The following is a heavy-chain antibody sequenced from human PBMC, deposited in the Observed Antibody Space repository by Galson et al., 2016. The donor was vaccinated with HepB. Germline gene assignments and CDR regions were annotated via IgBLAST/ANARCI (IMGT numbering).Heavy chain of an antibody. D-gene: IGHD3-10*01. CDR1: GGTFSSYA. Sequence: SVKVSCKASGGTFSSYAIYWVRQAPGQGLEWMGGIIPIFGTESYAQKFQGRVMITADELTRTAYMELSSLRSEDTAIYYCARDGSGSFPRGYGMDVWGQGTTVTVSS. CDR2: IIPIFGTE. J-gene: IGHJ6*02. CDR3: ARDGSGSFPRGYGMDV. V-gene: IGHV1-69*13.